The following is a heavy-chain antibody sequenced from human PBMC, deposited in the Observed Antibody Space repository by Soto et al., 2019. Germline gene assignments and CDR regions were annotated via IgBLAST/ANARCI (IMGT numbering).Heavy chain of an antibody. V-gene: IGHV4-34*01. CDR1: GGSFSGYY. D-gene: IGHD1-26*01. Sequence: SETLSLTCAVYGGSFSGYYWSWIRQPPGKGLEWIGEINHSGSTNYNPSLKSRVTISVDTSKNQFSLKLSSVTAADTAVYYCARGHESKYSGSYPFDYWGQGTLVTVSS. CDR2: INHSGST. J-gene: IGHJ4*02. CDR3: ARGHESKYSGSYPFDY.